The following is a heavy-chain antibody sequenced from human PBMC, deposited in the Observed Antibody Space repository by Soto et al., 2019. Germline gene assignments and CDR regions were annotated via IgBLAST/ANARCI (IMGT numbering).Heavy chain of an antibody. CDR3: ARGSGGSYSTYNFDY. D-gene: IGHD2-15*01. V-gene: IGHV4-31*03. J-gene: IGHJ4*02. CDR2: IYYSGST. Sequence: LSLTCTVSGGSISSGGYYWSWIRQHPGKGLEWIGYIYYSGSTYYNPSLKSRVTISVDTSKNQFSLKLSSVTAADTAVYYCARGSGGSYSTYNFDYWGQGTMVTVSS. CDR1: GGSISSGGYY.